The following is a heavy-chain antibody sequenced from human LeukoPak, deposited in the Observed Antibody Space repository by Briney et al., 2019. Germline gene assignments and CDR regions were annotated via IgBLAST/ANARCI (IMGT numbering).Heavy chain of an antibody. CDR2: INPSGGGT. CDR3: ARGSGYGSGSRDY. V-gene: IGHV1-46*01. Sequence: ASVKVSCKASAYIFTSYYMHWVRQAPGQGPEWMGIINPSGGGTSYAQKFQGRVTMTRNVSISTAYMELMSPDSEDTAMYYCARGSGYGSGSRDYWGQGTLVAVSS. J-gene: IGHJ4*02. D-gene: IGHD3-10*01. CDR1: AYIFTSYY.